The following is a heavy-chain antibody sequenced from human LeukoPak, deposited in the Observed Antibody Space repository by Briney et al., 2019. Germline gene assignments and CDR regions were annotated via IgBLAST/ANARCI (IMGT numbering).Heavy chain of an antibody. CDR1: GFTFSSYA. CDR3: ARDYYDSSGYYTPLYYYYYMDV. D-gene: IGHD3-22*01. V-gene: IGHV3-21*01. CDR2: ISSSSSYI. Sequence: GGSLRLSCAASGFTFSSYAMSWVRQASGKGLEWVSSISSSSSYIYYADSVKGRFTISRDSSKNTLYLQMNSLRAEDTAVYYCARDYYDSSGYYTPLYYYYYMDVWGKGTTVTVSS. J-gene: IGHJ6*03.